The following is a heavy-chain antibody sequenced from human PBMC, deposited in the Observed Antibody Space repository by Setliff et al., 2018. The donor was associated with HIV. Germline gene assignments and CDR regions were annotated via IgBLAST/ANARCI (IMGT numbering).Heavy chain of an antibody. CDR3: ARHADYDSDYYYYYMDV. V-gene: IGHV5-51*01. Sequence: GESLKISCKGSGYSFTRHWIGWVRQMPGKGLEWMGIIYPADSDTKYSPSFQGQVTISADKYINTAYLQWSSLKASDTAIYYCARHADYDSDYYYYYMDVWGKGTPVTVSS. CDR2: IYPADSDT. CDR1: GYSFTRHW. D-gene: IGHD3-22*01. J-gene: IGHJ6*03.